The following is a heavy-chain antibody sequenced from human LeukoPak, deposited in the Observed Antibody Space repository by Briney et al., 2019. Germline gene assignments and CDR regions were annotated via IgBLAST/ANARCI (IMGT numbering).Heavy chain of an antibody. Sequence: PSETLSLTCSVSGDSITYFYWSWIRQAAGKGLEWIGRVSSSGSTDYNASLKSRVTMSVDTSKNQLSLKMISVTAADTAVYCCARGGGYYFDYWGQGILVAVSS. CDR3: ARGGGYYFDY. V-gene: IGHV4-4*07. CDR2: VSSSGST. CDR1: GDSITYFY. J-gene: IGHJ4*02. D-gene: IGHD5-12*01.